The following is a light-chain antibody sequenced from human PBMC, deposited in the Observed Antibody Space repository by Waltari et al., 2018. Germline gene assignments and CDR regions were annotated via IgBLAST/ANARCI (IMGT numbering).Light chain of an antibody. Sequence: QSALPQPASVSGSPGQSITISCTGTNSNVGAYDYVSWYQHHPGKAPKLIIYEVTNRPSGVSNRFSGSKSDNTASLTISGLQAEDEAEYYCCSCSYTPTTTVIFGGGTKLTVL. J-gene: IGLJ2*01. CDR3: CSCSYTPTTTVI. CDR1: NSNVGAYDY. CDR2: EVT. V-gene: IGLV2-14*01.